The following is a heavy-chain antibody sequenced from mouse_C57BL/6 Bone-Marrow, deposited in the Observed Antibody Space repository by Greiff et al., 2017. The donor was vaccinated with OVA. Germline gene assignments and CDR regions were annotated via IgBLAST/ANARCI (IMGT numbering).Heavy chain of an antibody. D-gene: IGHD1-1*01. CDR2: INPSTGGT. CDR1: GYSFTGYY. V-gene: IGHV1-42*01. Sequence: EMQLVESGPELVKPGASVKISCKASGYSFTGYYMNWVKQSPEKSLEWIGEINPSTGGTTYNQKFKAKATLTVDKSSSTAYMQLKSLTSEDSAVYYCARRDYYGSYWGQGTTLTVSS. CDR3: ARRDYYGSY. J-gene: IGHJ2*01.